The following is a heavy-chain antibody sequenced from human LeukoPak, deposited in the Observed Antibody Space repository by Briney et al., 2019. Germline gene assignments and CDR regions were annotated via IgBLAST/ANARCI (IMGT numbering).Heavy chain of an antibody. CDR2: IYYSGST. V-gene: IGHV4-59*08. CDR3: ARLGRYRRPGSWFDP. J-gene: IGHJ5*02. D-gene: IGHD3-16*02. CDR1: GGSISSYY. Sequence: PSETLSLTCTVSGGSISSYYWSWIRQPPGKGLEWIGYIYYSGSTNYNPSLKSRVTISVDTSKNQFSLKLSSVTAADTAVYYCARLGRYRRPGSWFDPWGQGTLVTVSS.